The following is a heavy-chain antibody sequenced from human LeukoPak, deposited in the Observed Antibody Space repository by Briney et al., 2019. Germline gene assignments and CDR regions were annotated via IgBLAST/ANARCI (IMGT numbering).Heavy chain of an antibody. CDR3: ARLCSSTSCYYSDAFDI. D-gene: IGHD2-2*01. CDR2: IYTSGST. J-gene: IGHJ3*02. CDR1: GGSISSGSYY. V-gene: IGHV4-61*02. Sequence: SETLSLTCTVSGGSISSGSYYWSWIRQPAGKGLEWIGRIYTSGSTNYNPSLKSRVTISVDTSKNQFSLKLSSVTAADTAAYYCARLCSSTSCYYSDAFDIWGQGTMVTVSS.